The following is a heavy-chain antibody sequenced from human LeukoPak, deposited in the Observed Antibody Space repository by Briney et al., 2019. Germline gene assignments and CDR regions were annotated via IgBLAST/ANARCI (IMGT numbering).Heavy chain of an antibody. CDR2: ISAYNGNT. CDR3: ARDCSGGSCYSEAPHPHWFDP. CDR1: GYTFTSYG. J-gene: IGHJ5*02. V-gene: IGHV1-18*04. Sequence: ASVKVSCKASGYTFTSYGISWVRQAPGQGLEWMGWISAYNGNTNYAQKLQVRVTITTDTSTSTAYMELRSLRSDDTAVYYCARDCSGGSCYSEAPHPHWFDPWGQGTLVTVSS. D-gene: IGHD2-15*01.